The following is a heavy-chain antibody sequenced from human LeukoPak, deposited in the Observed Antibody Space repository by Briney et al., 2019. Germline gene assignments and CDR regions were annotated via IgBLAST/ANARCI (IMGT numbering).Heavy chain of an antibody. CDR1: GGSISSGYY. Sequence: SETLSLTCTVSGGSISSGYYWGWIRQPPGKGLEWIGSIYHSGSTYYNPSLKSRVTISVDTSKNQFSLKLSSVTAADTAVYYCARLGGSYFPFDYWGQGTLVTVSS. J-gene: IGHJ4*02. D-gene: IGHD1-26*01. V-gene: IGHV4-38-2*02. CDR3: ARLGGSYFPFDY. CDR2: IYHSGST.